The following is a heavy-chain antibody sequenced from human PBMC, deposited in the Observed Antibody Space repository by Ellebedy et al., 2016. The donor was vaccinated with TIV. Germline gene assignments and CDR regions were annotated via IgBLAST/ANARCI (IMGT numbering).Heavy chain of an antibody. V-gene: IGHV4-39*01. CDR1: GVSVSSARYY. Sequence: MPSETLSLTCNVSGVSVSSARYYWAWIRQPPGKGLEWIGSVYHSGSPYYNPSLKSRVTLSADPSRNQFSLKLKTVTAEDTAVYYCARIDPWQPIDDWGQGILVTVSS. J-gene: IGHJ4*02. CDR3: ARIDPWQPIDD. D-gene: IGHD2-21*01. CDR2: VYHSGSP.